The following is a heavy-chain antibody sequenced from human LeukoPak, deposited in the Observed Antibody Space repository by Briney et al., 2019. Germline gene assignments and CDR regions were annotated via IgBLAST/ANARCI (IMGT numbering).Heavy chain of an antibody. V-gene: IGHV1-24*01. J-gene: IGHJ4*02. D-gene: IGHD6-6*01. Sequence: ASVKVSCKVSGYTLTELSMHRVRQAPGKGLEWMGGFDPEDGETIYAQKFQGRVTMTEDTSTDAAYMELSSLRSEDTAVYYCATVPYSSSSGDYFDYWGQGTLVTVSS. CDR1: GYTLTELS. CDR2: FDPEDGET. CDR3: ATVPYSSSSGDYFDY.